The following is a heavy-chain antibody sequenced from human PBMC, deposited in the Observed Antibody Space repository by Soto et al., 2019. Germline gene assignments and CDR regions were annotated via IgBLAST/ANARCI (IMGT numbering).Heavy chain of an antibody. D-gene: IGHD1-26*01. V-gene: IGHV4-39*01. CDR2: LYYDGGT. CDR1: GGSISRSGLY. J-gene: IGHJ4*02. CDR3: ARQWELTADS. Sequence: SETLSLTCTVSGGSISRSGLYWGWIRQPPGKGLEWIGSLYYDGGTYYNPSLESRVTMTVDTSKNQFSLKLSSVTAADTAVYYCARQWELTADSWGQGTLVTVSS.